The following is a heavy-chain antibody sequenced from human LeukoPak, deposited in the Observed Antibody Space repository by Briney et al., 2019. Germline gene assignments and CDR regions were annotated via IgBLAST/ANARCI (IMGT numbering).Heavy chain of an antibody. V-gene: IGHV1-18*01. CDR2: ISAYNGNT. J-gene: IGHJ5*02. CDR1: GYTFTSYA. Sequence: ASVKVSCKASGYTFTSYAISWVRQAPGQGLEWMGWISAYNGNTNYAQKFQGRVTMTKGTSTSTAYMELRSLRSDDTAVYYCARDYNFREKYNWFDPWGQGTLVTVSS. D-gene: IGHD1-20*01. CDR3: ARDYNFREKYNWFDP.